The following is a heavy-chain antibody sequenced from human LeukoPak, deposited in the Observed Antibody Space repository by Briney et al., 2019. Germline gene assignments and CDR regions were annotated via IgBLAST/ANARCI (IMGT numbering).Heavy chain of an antibody. V-gene: IGHV3-21*01. CDR3: AGGIAGGRGYYYYMDV. Sequence: PGGSLRLSCAASGFTFSAYIMNWVRQAPGKGLEWVSSITSSSSYLYYADSVKGRFTISRGNAKNSLYLQMDSLRAEDTAVYYCAGGIAGGRGYYYYMDVWGKGTTVTVSS. CDR2: ITSSSSYL. CDR1: GFTFSAYI. J-gene: IGHJ6*03. D-gene: IGHD6-13*01.